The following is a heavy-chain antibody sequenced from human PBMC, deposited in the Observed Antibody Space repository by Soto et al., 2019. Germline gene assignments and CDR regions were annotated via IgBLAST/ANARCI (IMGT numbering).Heavy chain of an antibody. J-gene: IGHJ6*02. Sequence: GASVKVSCKASGFTFTSSAVQWVRQARGQRLEWIGWIVVGSGNTNYAQKFQERVTITRDMSTSTAYMELSSLRSEDTAVYYCAAVGISSSWYWYYYYGMDVWGQGTTVTVSS. CDR3: AAVGISSSWYWYYYYGMDV. CDR2: IVVGSGNT. CDR1: GFTFTSSA. D-gene: IGHD6-13*01. V-gene: IGHV1-58*01.